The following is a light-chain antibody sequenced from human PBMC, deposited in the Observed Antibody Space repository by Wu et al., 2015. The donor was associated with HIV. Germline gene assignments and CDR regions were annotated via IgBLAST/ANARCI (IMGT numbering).Light chain of an antibody. CDR2: GAS. J-gene: IGKJ4*01. Sequence: DIQVTQSPSSMSASVGDTVTITCRASQSIDNWLAWYQQKPGEAPNLLVFGASILHTGVPLRFSGTRSGTLFTLTITSLEPEDFATYFCQQAYRFPPTFGGGPRW. V-gene: IGKV1-12*01. CDR3: QQAYRFPPT. CDR1: QSIDNW.